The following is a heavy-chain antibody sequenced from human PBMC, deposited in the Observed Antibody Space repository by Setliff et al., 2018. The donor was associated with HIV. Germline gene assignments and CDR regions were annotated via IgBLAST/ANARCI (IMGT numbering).Heavy chain of an antibody. V-gene: IGHV3-23*01. CDR2: IYDSGDRT. Sequence: GGSLRLSCAASGFTFSSYTMSWVRQAPGKGLEWVSGIYDSGDRTYYADSVKGRCTISRDNSKNTLYLQMNSLRAADTAVYYCVKDTTYMAFDIWGQGTMVTVSS. D-gene: IGHD1-1*01. CDR1: GFTFSSYT. CDR3: VKDTTYMAFDI. J-gene: IGHJ3*02.